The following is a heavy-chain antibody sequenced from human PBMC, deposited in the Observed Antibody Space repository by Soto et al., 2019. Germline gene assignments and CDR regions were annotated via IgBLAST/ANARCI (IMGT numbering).Heavy chain of an antibody. J-gene: IGHJ4*02. D-gene: IGHD3-10*01. CDR3: ARESHYGSGTYFY. V-gene: IGHV3-48*03. CDR1: GFTFSTYE. Sequence: LRLSCAASGFTFSTYEMNWVRQAPGKGLEWVSYISSSGSTIYYADSVKGRFTISRDNGKNSLYLQMNSLRAEDTAVYYCARESHYGSGTYFYWGQGTLVTVSS. CDR2: ISSSGSTI.